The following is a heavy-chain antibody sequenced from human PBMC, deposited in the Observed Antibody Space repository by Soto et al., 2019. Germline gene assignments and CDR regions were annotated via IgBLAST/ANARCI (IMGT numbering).Heavy chain of an antibody. CDR2: IYHTGST. Sequence: QVQLQESGPGLLKPSQTLSLTCTVSGGSISSGGYYWSWIRHHPERGLEWIGSIYHTGSTEYNPSLRSRVSVSVDTSNDRFSLKLASVTAADSAVYHCARAPTVTTAAAFDLWGQGTRITVSS. D-gene: IGHD4-17*01. V-gene: IGHV4-31*03. CDR3: ARAPTVTTAAAFDL. CDR1: GGSISSGGYY. J-gene: IGHJ4*02.